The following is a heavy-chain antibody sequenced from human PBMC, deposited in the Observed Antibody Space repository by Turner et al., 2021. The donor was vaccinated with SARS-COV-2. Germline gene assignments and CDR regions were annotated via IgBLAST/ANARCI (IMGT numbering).Heavy chain of an antibody. J-gene: IGHJ6*02. CDR2: NIPILGIA. Sequence: QVQLVQSGAEVKKPGSSVKVSCKASGGTFSSYTISWVRQAPGQGLEWMGRNIPILGIAKYAQKFQGRVTITADKSTSTAYMELSSLRSEDTAVYYCARDEGEIAAAGIVYYYGMDVWGQGTTVTVSS. D-gene: IGHD6-13*01. CDR3: ARDEGEIAAAGIVYYYGMDV. V-gene: IGHV1-69*08. CDR1: GGTFSSYT.